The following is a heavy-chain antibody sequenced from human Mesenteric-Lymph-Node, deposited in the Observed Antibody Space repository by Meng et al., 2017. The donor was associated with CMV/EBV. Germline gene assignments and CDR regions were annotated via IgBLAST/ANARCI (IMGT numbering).Heavy chain of an antibody. Sequence: SGFTFSSYAMSWVRQAPGKGLEWVSAISGSGGSTYYADSVKGRFTISRDNSKNTLYLQMNSLRAEDTAVYYCAKDGRLLWFGELFGYWGQGTLVTVSS. CDR2: ISGSGGST. V-gene: IGHV3-23*01. J-gene: IGHJ4*02. D-gene: IGHD3-10*01. CDR3: AKDGRLLWFGELFGY. CDR1: GFTFSSYA.